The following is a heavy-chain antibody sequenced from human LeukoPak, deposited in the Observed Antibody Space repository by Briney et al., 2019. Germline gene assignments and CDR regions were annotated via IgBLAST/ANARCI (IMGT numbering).Heavy chain of an antibody. Sequence: GSLRLSCAASGFTFSSYTMNWVRQAPGKGLEWVSAISGSGGSTYYADSVKGRFTISRDNSKNTLYLQMNSLRAEDTAVYYCAKFSPKYSSSSCYWGQGTLVTVSS. V-gene: IGHV3-23*01. CDR1: GFTFSSYT. CDR2: ISGSGGST. CDR3: AKFSPKYSSSSCY. D-gene: IGHD6-6*01. J-gene: IGHJ4*02.